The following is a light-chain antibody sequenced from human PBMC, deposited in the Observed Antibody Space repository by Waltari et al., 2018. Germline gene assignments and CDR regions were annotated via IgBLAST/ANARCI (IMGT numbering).Light chain of an antibody. CDR3: QQYGSSQIT. CDR1: QSVSSSY. CDR2: GAS. V-gene: IGKV3-20*01. J-gene: IGKJ5*01. Sequence: EIVLTQSPGTLSLSPGERATLSCRASQSVSSSYLAWYQQKPGQAPRRLIYGASSRATGIPDRFSGSGSGTDFTLTISRLEPEDFAVYYCQQYGSSQITFGQGTRLEIK.